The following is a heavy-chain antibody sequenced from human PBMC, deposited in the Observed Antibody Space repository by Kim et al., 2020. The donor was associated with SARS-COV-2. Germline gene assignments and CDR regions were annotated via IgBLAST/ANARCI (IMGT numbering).Heavy chain of an antibody. D-gene: IGHD3-22*01. V-gene: IGHV3-49*03. Sequence: GGSLRLFCTASGFTFGDYAMSWFRQAPGKGLEWVGFIRSKAYGGTSEYAASVKCRFTIARDDYKSIAYLQMNSLKTTDTAVYYCTRGRWSLNLVKYYYDRSCYPAFYYWGQGTLFTVSS. CDR2: IRSKAYGGTS. J-gene: IGHJ4*02. CDR3: TRGRWSLNLVKYYYDRSCYPAFYY. CDR1: GFTFGDYA.